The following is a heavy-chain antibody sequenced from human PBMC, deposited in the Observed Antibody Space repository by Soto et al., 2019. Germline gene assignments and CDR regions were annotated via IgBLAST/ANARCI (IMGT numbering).Heavy chain of an antibody. CDR2: ISGSGGST. V-gene: IGHV3-23*01. D-gene: IGHD6-19*01. J-gene: IGHJ4*02. Sequence: GGSLRLCVAAAGFTFSAYTSYCVRQAPGKGLEWVSAISGSGGSTYYADSVKGRFTISRDNSKNTLYLQMNSLRAEDTAVYYCAKVYSSGWPYYFDYWGQGNLVTVSS. CDR3: AKVYSSGWPYYFDY. CDR1: GFTFSAYT.